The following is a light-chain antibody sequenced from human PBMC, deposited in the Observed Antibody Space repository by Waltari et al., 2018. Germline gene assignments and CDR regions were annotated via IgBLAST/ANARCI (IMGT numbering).Light chain of an antibody. CDR2: DAS. J-gene: IGKJ4*01. Sequence: EIVLTQSPATLPLSPGERATLSCRAGQSISNYLAWYQQKPGPAPRLLIYDASNRATGIPARFSGSGSGTDFTLTISSLEPEDFALYFCQQRYNWPLTFGGGTKVEIK. CDR1: QSISNY. V-gene: IGKV3-11*01. CDR3: QQRYNWPLT.